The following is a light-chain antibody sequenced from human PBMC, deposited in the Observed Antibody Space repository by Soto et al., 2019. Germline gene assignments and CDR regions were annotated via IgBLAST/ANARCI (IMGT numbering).Light chain of an antibody. J-gene: IGLJ3*02. CDR2: LNSDGSH. CDR1: SGHSSYA. Sequence: QLVLTQSPSASASLGASVKLTCTLSSGHSSYAIAWYQQQPEKGPRYLMNLNSDGSHSKGDGIPDRFSGSSSGAEHYLTIPSLQSEDEADYYCQTWGTGAWVFGGGTKVTVL. CDR3: QTWGTGAWV. V-gene: IGLV4-69*01.